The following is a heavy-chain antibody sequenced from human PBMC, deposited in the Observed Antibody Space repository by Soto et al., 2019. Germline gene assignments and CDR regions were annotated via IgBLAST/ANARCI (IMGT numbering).Heavy chain of an antibody. V-gene: IGHV4-34*01. CDR2: INHSGST. CDR3: ASIPNRRENSSSWTNH. CDR1: GGSISSYY. J-gene: IGHJ4*02. D-gene: IGHD6-13*01. Sequence: SETLSLTCTVSGGSISSYYWSWVRQPPGKGLEWIGEINHSGSTNYNPSLKSRVTISVDTSKNQFSLKLSSVTAADTAVYYCASIPNRRENSSSWTNHWGQGTLVTVSS.